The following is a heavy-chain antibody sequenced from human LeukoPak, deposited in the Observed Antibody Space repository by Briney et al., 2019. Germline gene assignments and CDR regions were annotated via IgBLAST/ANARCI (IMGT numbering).Heavy chain of an antibody. CDR3: ARDQYCSSTSCYKWVDY. J-gene: IGHJ4*02. CDR2: ISAYNSNT. Sequence: GSVKVSCKASGYTFTSYGMSWVRQAPGQGLEWMGYISAYNSNTNYAQKIQGRVTMTTDTSTSTAYMELRSLRTDDTAVYYCARDQYCSSTSCYKWVDYWGQGTLVTVSS. D-gene: IGHD2-2*02. V-gene: IGHV1-18*01. CDR1: GYTFTSYG.